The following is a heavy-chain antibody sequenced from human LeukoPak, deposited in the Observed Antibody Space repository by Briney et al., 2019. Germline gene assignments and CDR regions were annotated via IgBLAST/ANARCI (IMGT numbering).Heavy chain of an antibody. CDR1: GFTVSSNY. J-gene: IGHJ4*02. CDR3: AREGRYCSSTSCPYYFDY. CDR2: LYSGGST. V-gene: IGHV3-53*01. D-gene: IGHD2-2*01. Sequence: GGSLRLSCAASGFTVSSNYMSWVRQAPGKGLEWVSVLYSGGSTYYADSMKGRFTISRDNSKNTLYLQMNSLRAEDTAAYYCAREGRYCSSTSCPYYFDYWGQGTLVTVSS.